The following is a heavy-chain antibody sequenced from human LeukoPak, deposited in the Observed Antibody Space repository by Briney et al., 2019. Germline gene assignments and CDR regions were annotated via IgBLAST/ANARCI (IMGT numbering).Heavy chain of an antibody. CDR2: IYSGGST. D-gene: IGHD3-10*01. CDR3: AAAMVRGVIKFDY. V-gene: IGHV3-66*01. CDR1: GFTVSSNY. J-gene: IGHJ4*02. Sequence: GGSLRLSCAASGFTVSSNYMSWVRQAPGKGLEWVSVIYSGGSTYYADSVKGRFTISRDNSKNTLYLQMNSLRAEDTAVYYCAAAMVRGVIKFDYWGQGTLVTVSS.